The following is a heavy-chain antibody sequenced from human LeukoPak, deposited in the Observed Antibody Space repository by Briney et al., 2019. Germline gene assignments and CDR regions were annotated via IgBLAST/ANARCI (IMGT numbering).Heavy chain of an antibody. CDR2: MNPNSGNT. CDR1: GGTFSSYA. J-gene: IGHJ1*01. Sequence: ASVKVSCKASGGTFSSYAISWVRQAPGQGLEWMGWMNPNSGNTGYAQKFQGRVTMTRNTSISTAYMEVSSLRSEDTAVYYCARGLGRGWYYFQHWGQGTLVTVSS. D-gene: IGHD6-19*01. CDR3: ARGLGRGWYYFQH. V-gene: IGHV1-8*02.